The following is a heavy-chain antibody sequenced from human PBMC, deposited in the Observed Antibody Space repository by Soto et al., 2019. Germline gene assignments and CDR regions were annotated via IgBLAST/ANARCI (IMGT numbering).Heavy chain of an antibody. D-gene: IGHD3-10*01. V-gene: IGHV1-69*01. CDR1: GGTFSSYA. Sequence: QVPLVQSGAEVKKPGSSVTVSCKASGGTFSSYAIHLVRQAPGQGLEWMVGIIPMYGPAKYAQRFQGRVTITADESTTTVYMELTSLTSQDTAVYYCARVTSMVRGVIDNGFDPWGHGTLVTVSS. CDR2: IIPMYGPA. CDR3: ARVTSMVRGVIDNGFDP. J-gene: IGHJ5*02.